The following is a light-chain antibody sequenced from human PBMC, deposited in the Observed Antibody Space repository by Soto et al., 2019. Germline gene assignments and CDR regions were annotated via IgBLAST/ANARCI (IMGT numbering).Light chain of an antibody. CDR3: ASLTTTNFV. CDR2: EVT. V-gene: IGLV2-14*01. Sequence: QSALTQPASVYGSPGQSITISCTGTSSDVGAYNLVSWYQHLPDKAPKLIISEVTNRPSGVSDRFSGSKSGNTASLTISGLQAEDEADYYCASLTTTNFVFGSGTKVTVL. J-gene: IGLJ1*01. CDR1: SSDVGAYNL.